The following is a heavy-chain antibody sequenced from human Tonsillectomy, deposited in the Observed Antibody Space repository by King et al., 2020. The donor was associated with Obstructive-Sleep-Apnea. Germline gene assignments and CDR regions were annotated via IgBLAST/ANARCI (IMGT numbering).Heavy chain of an antibody. V-gene: IGHV4-4*07. Sequence: QLQESGPGLVKPSETLSLICTVSGGSINSYYWSWIRQPAGKGLEWIGRIHISGNTNYNPSLKSRVTMSVDTSKNQFSLKLGSVTAAEPAVYYCARVSGYYGSGSYSFYYGMDVWGQGTTVTVSS. J-gene: IGHJ6*02. CDR3: ARVSGYYGSGSYSFYYGMDV. D-gene: IGHD3-10*01. CDR2: IHISGNT. CDR1: GGSINSYY.